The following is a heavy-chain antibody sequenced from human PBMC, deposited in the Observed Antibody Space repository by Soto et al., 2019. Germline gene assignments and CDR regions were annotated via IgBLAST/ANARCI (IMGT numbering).Heavy chain of an antibody. CDR1: GASIRSTDYY. CDR2: VYYSGST. CDR3: VRNAREGALVLHWLDR. Sequence: PSEPLSLTCTVSGASIRSTDYYLSWIGQAPGKGLEWVGYVYYSGSTYYNPSLMSRLTISVDTSKNQFSMKLTSVTAAETAVYYRVRNAREGALVLHWLDRWHEGPWVT. D-gene: IGHD6-6*01. J-gene: IGHJ5*02. V-gene: IGHV4-30-4*01.